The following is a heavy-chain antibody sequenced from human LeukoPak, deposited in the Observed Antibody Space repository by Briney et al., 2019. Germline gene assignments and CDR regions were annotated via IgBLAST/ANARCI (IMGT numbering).Heavy chain of an antibody. CDR2: ISGSGVST. CDR1: GFTFADYA. V-gene: IGHV3-23*01. D-gene: IGHD1-7*01. Sequence: GGSLRLSCAASGFTFADYALHWVRQAPGKGLEWVSGISGSGVSTYYADSVKGRFTVSRDNSKNTLYLQMSSLRAEDTAVYYCAKDERNWNYNLASQTYDWGQGTLVTVSS. CDR3: AKDERNWNYNLASQTYD. J-gene: IGHJ4*02.